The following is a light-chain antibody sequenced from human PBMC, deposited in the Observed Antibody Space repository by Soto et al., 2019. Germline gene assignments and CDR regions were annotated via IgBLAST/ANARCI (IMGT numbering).Light chain of an antibody. CDR2: DVS. V-gene: IGLV2-14*03. Sequence: QSALTQPASVSGSPGQSITISCTGTNSDVGGYDYVSWYQQHPGKAPKLLIYDVSKRPSGLSNRFSGSKSGNTASLTISGLQAEDEADYYCSSFTGSTTWVFGGGTKVTAL. CDR1: NSDVGGYDY. J-gene: IGLJ3*02. CDR3: SSFTGSTTWV.